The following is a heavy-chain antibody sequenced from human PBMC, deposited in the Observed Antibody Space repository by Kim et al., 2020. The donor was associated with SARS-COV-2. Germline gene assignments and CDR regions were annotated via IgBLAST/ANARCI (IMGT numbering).Heavy chain of an antibody. V-gene: IGHV3-23*01. CDR3: AKNGVAGTRDYFDY. J-gene: IGHJ4*02. D-gene: IGHD6-19*01. Sequence: DSVKGRFTISRDNSKNTLYLQMNSLRAEDTAVYYCAKNGVAGTRDYFDYWGQGTLVTVSS.